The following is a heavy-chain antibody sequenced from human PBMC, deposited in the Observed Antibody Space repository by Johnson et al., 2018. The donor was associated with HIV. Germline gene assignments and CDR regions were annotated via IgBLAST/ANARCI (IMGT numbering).Heavy chain of an antibody. J-gene: IGHJ3*01. Sequence: VQLVETGGGLIQPGGSLRLSCAASGFPVSSHYMSWVRQAPGKGLEWVTVISYDGSNKYYADSVKGRFTISRDNSKNTLYLQMNGLSAEDTAVYSFARGGGSDWYNAFELWGRGTMVTVAS. CDR1: GFPVSSHY. CDR2: ISYDGSNK. CDR3: ARGGGSDWYNAFEL. V-gene: IGHV3-30*03. D-gene: IGHD6-19*01.